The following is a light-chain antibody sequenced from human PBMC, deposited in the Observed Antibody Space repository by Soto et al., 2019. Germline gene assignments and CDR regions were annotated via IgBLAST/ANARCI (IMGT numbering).Light chain of an antibody. CDR1: QSIATS. V-gene: IGKV3-20*01. CDR3: QQYGDSPPT. Sequence: DIVMTQSPATLSVSPGDRATLSCRASQSIATSLAWYQQKSGQAPRLLISGASSRATDLPDRFSGSGSGADFTLTINRLEPEDFAVYYCQQYGDSPPTFGQGTKVDIK. CDR2: GAS. J-gene: IGKJ1*01.